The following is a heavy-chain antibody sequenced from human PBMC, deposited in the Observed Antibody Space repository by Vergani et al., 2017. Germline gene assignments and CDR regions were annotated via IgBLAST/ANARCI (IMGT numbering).Heavy chain of an antibody. D-gene: IGHD1-1*01. CDR1: GFTFGDHG. Sequence: QVQLVESGGGVIQPGRSLRLSCAASGFTFGDHGSHWVRRPPGKGLEWVALISYDGTNKYYTNSVRGRFTISRDNGQSYLYLDMDNLRVEDTAVYFCAKEFCGTGNCYGWNHLEVWGEGTSVTVSS. J-gene: IGHJ6*04. CDR3: AKEFCGTGNCYGWNHLEV. V-gene: IGHV3-30*14. CDR2: ISYDGTNK.